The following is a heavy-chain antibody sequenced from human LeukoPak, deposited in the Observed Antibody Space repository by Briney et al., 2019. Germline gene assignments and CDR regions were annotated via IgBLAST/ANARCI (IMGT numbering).Heavy chain of an antibody. D-gene: IGHD5-18*01. J-gene: IGHJ6*02. CDR2: ISYDGSNK. CDR3: ARDLKSYGYEYYYYGMDV. V-gene: IGHV3-30-3*01. CDR1: GFTFSSYA. Sequence: GRSLRLSCAASGFTFSSYAMHWVRQAPGKGLEWVAVISYDGSNKYYADSVKGRFTISRDNSKNTLYLQMNSLRAEDTAVYYCARDLKSYGYEYYYYGMDVWGQGTTVTVSS.